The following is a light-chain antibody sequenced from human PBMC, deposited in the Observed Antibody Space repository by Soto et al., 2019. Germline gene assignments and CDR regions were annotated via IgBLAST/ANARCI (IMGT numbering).Light chain of an antibody. CDR3: SSYTSKSSLI. CDR1: SSNIGAGYD. V-gene: IGLV1-40*01. Sequence: QSVLTQPPSVSGAPGQRVTISCTGSSSNIGAGYDVQWYQQLPGTAPKLLIYGNYNRPSGVPDRFSGSKSGTSASLAITGLQAEDEADYYCSSYTSKSSLIFGGGTKLTVL. CDR2: GNY. J-gene: IGLJ2*01.